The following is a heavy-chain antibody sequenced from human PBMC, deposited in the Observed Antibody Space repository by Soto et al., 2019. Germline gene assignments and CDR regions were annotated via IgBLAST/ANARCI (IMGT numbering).Heavy chain of an antibody. J-gene: IGHJ4*02. CDR3: ARGGIQLSYAFDY. CDR2: IYTSGST. D-gene: IGHD5-18*01. CDR1: CTSVSNYE. V-gene: IGHV4-4*07. Sequence: PXETLSLTCRVSCTSVSNYEWSWIRQPAGKGLEHIGRIYTSGSTSYNPSLKSRVTMSMDTSQTQIYLNLTSVTAADTAVYYCARGGIQLSYAFDYWGQGIQVTVSS.